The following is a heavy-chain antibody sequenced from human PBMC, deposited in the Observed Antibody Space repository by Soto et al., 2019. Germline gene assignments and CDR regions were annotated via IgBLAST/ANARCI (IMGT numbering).Heavy chain of an antibody. D-gene: IGHD6-19*01. V-gene: IGHV1-18*04. CDR1: GYTFTSYG. Sequence: ASVKVSCKASGYTFTSYGISWVRQAPGQGLEWMGWISAYNGNTNYAQKLQGRVTMTTDTSTSTAYMELRSLRSDDTAVYYCARERIAVAGTDYYYGMDVWGHGTTVTVSS. CDR3: ARERIAVAGTDYYYGMDV. CDR2: ISAYNGNT. J-gene: IGHJ6*02.